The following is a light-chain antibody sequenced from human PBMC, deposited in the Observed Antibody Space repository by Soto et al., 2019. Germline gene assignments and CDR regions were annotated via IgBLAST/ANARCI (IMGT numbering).Light chain of an antibody. CDR2: GNS. Sequence: QSVLTQPPSVSGAPGQRVTISCTGSSSNIGAGYDVHWYQQLPGTAPKLLIYGNSNRPSGVPDPFSGSKSGTSASLAITGLQAEDEADYYCQSYDSSLSVVFGGGTKLPVL. J-gene: IGLJ2*01. CDR1: SSNIGAGYD. V-gene: IGLV1-40*01. CDR3: QSYDSSLSVV.